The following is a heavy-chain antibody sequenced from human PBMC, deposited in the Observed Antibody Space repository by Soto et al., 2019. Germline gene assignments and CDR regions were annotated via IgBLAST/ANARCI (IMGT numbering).Heavy chain of an antibody. CDR1: GGSISSGDYY. J-gene: IGHJ5*02. D-gene: IGHD6-13*01. Sequence: QVQLQESGPGLVKPSQTLALTCTVSGGSISSGDYYWSWIRQPPGKGLEWIGYIYYSGSTYYKPSLTGRVTISVDTSMNQCSRKLSSVTAADTAVYYCASERPAGSRLDPWAQETLVTVS. V-gene: IGHV4-30-4*01. CDR3: ASERPAGSRLDP. CDR2: IYYSGST.